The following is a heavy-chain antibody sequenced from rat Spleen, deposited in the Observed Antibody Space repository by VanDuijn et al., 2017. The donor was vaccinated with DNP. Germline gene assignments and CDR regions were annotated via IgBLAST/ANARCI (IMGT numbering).Heavy chain of an antibody. CDR2: IGTGGGNT. CDR3: AGRPPPTRGPFDY. D-gene: IGHD1-4*01. J-gene: IGHJ2*01. Sequence: EVQLVESGGVLVQPGRSMKLSCAASGFTFSDYYMAWFRQAPAKGLEWVASIGTGGGNTYYRDSVKGRFTISRDNAKSTLYLQMDSLRSEDTATYYCAGRPPPTRGPFDYWGQGVTVTVSS. CDR1: GFTFSDYY. V-gene: IGHV5-25*01.